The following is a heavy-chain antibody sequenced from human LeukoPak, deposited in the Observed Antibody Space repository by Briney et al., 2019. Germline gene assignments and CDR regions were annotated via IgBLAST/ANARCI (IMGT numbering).Heavy chain of an antibody. CDR1: GFVFRSHG. V-gene: IGHV3-33*01. CDR3: TRKIGDS. Sequence: GGSLRLSCAASGFVFRSHGMSWVRQAPGKGLEWVAGISPDEKKYYVDAVKGRFTISRDNSKSTLYLQMNSLRAEDTAVYFCTRKIGDSWGQGTLVTVSS. D-gene: IGHD2/OR15-2a*01. J-gene: IGHJ5*01. CDR2: ISPDEKK.